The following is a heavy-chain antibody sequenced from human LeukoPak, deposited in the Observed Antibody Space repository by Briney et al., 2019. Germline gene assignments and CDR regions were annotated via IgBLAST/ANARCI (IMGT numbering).Heavy chain of an antibody. Sequence: LSGGSLRLSCAASGFTFSSNWMHWVRHAPGQGLVWVSRIKGDGISTNYADSVKGRFTISRDIAKNTLYLQMNSLRAEDTGVYYCAKDHYWSIDYWGRGTLVTVSS. CDR2: IKGDGIST. J-gene: IGHJ4*02. CDR3: AKDHYWSIDY. D-gene: IGHD3-3*01. CDR1: GFTFSSNW. V-gene: IGHV3-74*01.